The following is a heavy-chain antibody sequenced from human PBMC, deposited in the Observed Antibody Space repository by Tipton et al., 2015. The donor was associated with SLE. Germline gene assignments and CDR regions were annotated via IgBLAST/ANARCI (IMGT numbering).Heavy chain of an antibody. J-gene: IGHJ6*03. V-gene: IGHV4-59*11. D-gene: IGHD6-19*01. CDR3: ARGAAVAGLYYYYMDV. CDR1: GGSISSHY. CDR2: IYYSGST. Sequence: TLSLTCTVSGGSISSHYWSWIRQPPGKGLEWIGYIYYSGSTNYNPSLKSRVTISVDTSKNQFSLKLSSVTAADTAAYYCARGAAVAGLYYYYMDVWGKGTTVTVSS.